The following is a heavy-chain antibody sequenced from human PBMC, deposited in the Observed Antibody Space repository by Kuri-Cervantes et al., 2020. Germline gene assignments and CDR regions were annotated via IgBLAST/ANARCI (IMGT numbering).Heavy chain of an antibody. V-gene: IGHV1-46*01. CDR3: GSISDCSSTSCPWDYYYGMDV. Sequence: ASVKVSCKASGYTFTSYYMHWVRQAPGQGLEWMGIINPSGGSTSYAQKFQGRVTMTRDTSTSTVYMELSSLRSEDTAVYYCGSISDCSSTSCPWDYYYGMDVWGQGTTVTGSS. CDR1: GYTFTSYY. D-gene: IGHD2-2*01. J-gene: IGHJ6*02. CDR2: INPSGGST.